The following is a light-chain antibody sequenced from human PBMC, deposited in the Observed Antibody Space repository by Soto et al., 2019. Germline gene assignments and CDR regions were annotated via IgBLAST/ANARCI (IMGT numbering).Light chain of an antibody. V-gene: IGLV2-14*01. CDR1: SSDVGGYDY. J-gene: IGLJ1*01. Sequence: QSVLTQPASVSGSPGQSIAISFTGTSSDVGGYDYVSWYQQHPDKAPKLMIYEVTKRPSGVSNRFSGSKSGNTASLTISGLQPEDEADYYCSSHTSGSTRVFGSGTKLTVL. CDR2: EVT. CDR3: SSHTSGSTRV.